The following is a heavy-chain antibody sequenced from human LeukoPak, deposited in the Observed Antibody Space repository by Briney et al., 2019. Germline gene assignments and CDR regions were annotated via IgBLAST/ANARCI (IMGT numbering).Heavy chain of an antibody. J-gene: IGHJ4*02. CDR2: IYPGDSDT. D-gene: IGHD3-22*01. V-gene: IGHV5-51*01. CDR1: GYSFTSYW. CDR3: ARQGADSSGYYPFDY. Sequence: GESLKISCKGSGYSFTSYWIGWVRQMPGKGLEWMGIIYPGDSDTRYSPSFQGQVTISADKSISTAYLQWSSLKASDTAMYYCARQGADSSGYYPFDYWGQGILVTVSS.